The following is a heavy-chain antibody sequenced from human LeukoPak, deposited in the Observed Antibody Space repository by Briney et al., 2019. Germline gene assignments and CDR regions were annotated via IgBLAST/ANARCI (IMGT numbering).Heavy chain of an antibody. CDR2: VIPIFGTA. CDR1: GGTFSSYA. Sequence: ASVKVSCKASGGTFSSYAISWVRQAPGQGLEWMGGVIPIFGTANYAQKFQGRVTITTDESTSTAYMELSSLRSEDTAVYYCATSVMPTYYYYYGMDVWGQGTTVTVSS. CDR3: ATSVMPTYYYYYGMDV. V-gene: IGHV1-69*05. D-gene: IGHD2/OR15-2a*01. J-gene: IGHJ6*02.